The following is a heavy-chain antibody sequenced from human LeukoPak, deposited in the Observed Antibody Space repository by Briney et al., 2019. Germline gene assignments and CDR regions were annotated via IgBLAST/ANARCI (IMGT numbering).Heavy chain of an antibody. V-gene: IGHV4-30-4*01. CDR3: DRGELLYDN. CDR1: GGSFSSGDNY. Sequence: SETLSLTCTVSGGSFSSGDNYCSWIRQPPGKGLEWIGYIHYSGSTFYNPSLKSRVTMSVDTSKNQFSLKLNSVTAADTAVYYCDRGELLYDNWGQGTLVTVSS. CDR2: IHYSGST. D-gene: IGHD2-15*01. J-gene: IGHJ4*02.